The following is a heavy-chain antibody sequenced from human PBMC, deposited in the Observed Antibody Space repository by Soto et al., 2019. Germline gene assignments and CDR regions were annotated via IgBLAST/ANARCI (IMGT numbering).Heavy chain of an antibody. Sequence: PGGSLRLSCAASGFTFSNYGMNWVRQAPGKGLEWTSYISSSSDTIYHADSVKGRFTISRDKAKNSLYLQMDSLRAEDTAVYYCARKYTSSWSRPYYFDYWGLGTLVTVSS. CDR2: ISSSSDTI. CDR3: ARKYTSSWSRPYYFDY. V-gene: IGHV3-48*01. J-gene: IGHJ4*02. CDR1: GFTFSNYG. D-gene: IGHD6-13*01.